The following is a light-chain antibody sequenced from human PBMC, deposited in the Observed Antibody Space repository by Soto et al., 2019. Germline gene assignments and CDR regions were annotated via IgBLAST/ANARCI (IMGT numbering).Light chain of an antibody. CDR2: ANN. V-gene: IGLV1-40*01. J-gene: IGLJ2*01. CDR1: SSNIGAGYD. CDR3: QSYDSSLSGPVVV. Sequence: QSVLTQPPSVSGAPGQRVTISCTGSSSNIGAGYDVHWYQQLPGTAPKLLIYANNNRPSGVPDRFSGSKSGTSASLAITGLQAEDEADYYCQSYDSSLSGPVVVFGGGTKVTVL.